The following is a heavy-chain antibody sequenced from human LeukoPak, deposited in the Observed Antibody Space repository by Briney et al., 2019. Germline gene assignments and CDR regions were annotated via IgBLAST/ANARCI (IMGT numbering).Heavy chain of an antibody. CDR1: GFTFSSYA. V-gene: IGHV3-30-3*01. J-gene: IGHJ4*02. D-gene: IGHD2-2*01. CDR3: ATFKPGIVKHQLLFPRSDY. Sequence: GGSLRLSCAASGFTFSSYAMHWVRQAPGKGLEWVAVISYDGSNKYYADSVKGRFTISRDNSKNTLYLQMNSLRAEGTAVYYCATFKPGIVKHQLLFPRSDYWGQGTLVTVSS. CDR2: ISYDGSNK.